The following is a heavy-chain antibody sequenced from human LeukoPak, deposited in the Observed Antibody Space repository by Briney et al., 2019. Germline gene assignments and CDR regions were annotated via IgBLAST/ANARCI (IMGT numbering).Heavy chain of an antibody. CDR3: TTTYPYYDFWSGYFLPAPALDY. Sequence: GGSLRLSCAASGFTFSNAWMSWVRQAPGKGLEWVGRIKSKTDGGTTDYAAPVKGRFTISRDDSKNTLYLQMNSLKTEDTAVYYCTTTYPYYDFWSGYFLPAPALDYWGQGTLVTVSS. CDR1: GFTFSNAW. CDR2: IKSKTDGGTT. V-gene: IGHV3-15*01. J-gene: IGHJ4*02. D-gene: IGHD3-3*01.